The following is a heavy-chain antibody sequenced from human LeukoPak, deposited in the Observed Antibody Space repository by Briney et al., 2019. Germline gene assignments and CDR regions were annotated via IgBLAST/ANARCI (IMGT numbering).Heavy chain of an antibody. CDR1: GFTFSNYW. D-gene: IGHD1-1*01. Sequence: GGSLRLSCAASGFTFSNYWMHWVRQAPGKGPVWVSRIKSDGSSTRFADSVQGRFTISRDNSKNTLYLQMNSLRAEDTAVYYCAKEGTGIHFDYWGQGTLVTVSS. V-gene: IGHV3-74*01. J-gene: IGHJ4*02. CDR3: AKEGTGIHFDY. CDR2: IKSDGSST.